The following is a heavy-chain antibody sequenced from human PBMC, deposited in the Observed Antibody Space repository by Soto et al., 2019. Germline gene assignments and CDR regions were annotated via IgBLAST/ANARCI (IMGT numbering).Heavy chain of an antibody. CDR3: ERYASGSYLDY. D-gene: IGHD1-26*01. CDR1: GFTFSSYG. V-gene: IGHV3-33*01. CDR2: IWYDGSNK. J-gene: IGHJ4*02. Sequence: QVQLVESGGGVVQPGRSLRLSCAASGFTFSSYGMHWVRQAPGKGLEWVAVIWYDGSNKYYADSVKGRFTISRDNSKNTLYLQMNSLRAEDMAVYYCERYASGSYLDYWCQGTLVTVSS.